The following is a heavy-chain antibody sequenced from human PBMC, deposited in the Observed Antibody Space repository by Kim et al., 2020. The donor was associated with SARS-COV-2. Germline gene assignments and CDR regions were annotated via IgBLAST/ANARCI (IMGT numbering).Heavy chain of an antibody. Sequence: GGSLRLSCAASGFTFNTYWVHWVRQAPGMGLVWVSRINSDVSSTNYAYSAQGRFTISIDNAKTTLYPEMNSLSAEDTAISYCARDLNTYGFGNFDYWARG. CDR2: INSDVSST. CDR1: GFTFNTYW. D-gene: IGHD5-18*01. CDR3: ARDLNTYGFGNFDY. V-gene: IGHV3-74*01. J-gene: IGHJ4*02.